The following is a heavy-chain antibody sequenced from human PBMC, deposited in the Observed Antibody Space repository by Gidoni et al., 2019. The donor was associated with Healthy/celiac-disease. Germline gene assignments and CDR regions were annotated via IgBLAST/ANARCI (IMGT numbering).Heavy chain of an antibody. Sequence: QVQLVESGGGVVQPGRSLRLSCAASGFTFSSYGMHWVRQAPGKGLEWVAVIWYDGSNKYYADSVKGRFTISRDNSKNTLYLQMNSLRAEDTAVYYCARGGYDYVWGSSELYGMDVWGQGTTVTVSS. CDR3: ARGGYDYVWGSSELYGMDV. D-gene: IGHD3-16*01. J-gene: IGHJ6*02. CDR2: IWYDGSNK. CDR1: GFTFSSYG. V-gene: IGHV3-33*01.